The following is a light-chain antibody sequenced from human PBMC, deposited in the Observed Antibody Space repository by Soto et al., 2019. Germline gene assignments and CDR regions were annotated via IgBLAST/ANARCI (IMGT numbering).Light chain of an antibody. CDR1: QSISSW. V-gene: IGKV1-5*03. CDR3: QQYNSYLT. Sequence: DIQMTQSPSTLSSSVLERFTITCRASQSISSWLAWYQQKPGKAPKLLIYKASSLESGVPSRFSGSGSGTEFTLTISSLQPDDFATYYCQQYNSYLTFGQGTKVDIK. J-gene: IGKJ1*01. CDR2: KAS.